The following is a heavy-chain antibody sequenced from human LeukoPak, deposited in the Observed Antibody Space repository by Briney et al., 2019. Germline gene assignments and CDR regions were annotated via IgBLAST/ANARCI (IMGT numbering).Heavy chain of an antibody. Sequence: SQTLSLTCTVSGGSISSGGSYWSWLRQHPGKGLEWIGYIYYSGSTYYNPSLKSRVTISVDTSKNQFSLKLSSVTAADTAVYYCARVPSYSSSRYYYYGMDVWGQGTTVTVSS. CDR2: IYYSGST. D-gene: IGHD2-21*01. V-gene: IGHV4-31*03. CDR1: GGSISSGGSY. J-gene: IGHJ6*02. CDR3: ARVPSYSSSRYYYYGMDV.